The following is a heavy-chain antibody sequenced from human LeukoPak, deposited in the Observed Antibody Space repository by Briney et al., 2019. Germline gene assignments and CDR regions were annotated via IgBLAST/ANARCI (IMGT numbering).Heavy chain of an antibody. Sequence: PGGSLRLSCAASGFTFSSYGMHWVRQAPGKGLEWVAFIRYDGSNKYYADSVKGRFTISRDNSKNTLYLQMNSLGAEDTAVYYCAKDRSRRATALDYWGQGTLVTVSS. CDR3: AKDRSRRATALDY. CDR1: GFTFSSYG. CDR2: IRYDGSNK. V-gene: IGHV3-30*02. D-gene: IGHD1-26*01. J-gene: IGHJ4*02.